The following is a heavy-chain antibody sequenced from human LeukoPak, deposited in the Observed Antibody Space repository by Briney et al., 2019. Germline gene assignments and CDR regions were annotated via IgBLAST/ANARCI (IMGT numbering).Heavy chain of an antibody. Sequence: QPGGSLRLPCAASGFTFSSYGMHWVRQAPGKGLEWVAFIRYDGSNKYYADSVKGRFTISRDNSKNTLYLQMNSLRAEDTAVYYCAGSYYNAPSYYYYYYMDVWGKGTTVTVSS. CDR2: IRYDGSNK. D-gene: IGHD3-10*01. J-gene: IGHJ6*03. V-gene: IGHV3-30*02. CDR3: AGSYYNAPSYYYYYYMDV. CDR1: GFTFSSYG.